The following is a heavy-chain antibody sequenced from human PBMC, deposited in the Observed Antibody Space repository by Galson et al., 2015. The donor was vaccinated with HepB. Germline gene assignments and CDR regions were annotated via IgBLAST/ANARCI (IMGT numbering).Heavy chain of an antibody. Sequence: QSGAEVKKPGESLKISCKASGDTFTGYYMHWVRQAPGQGLEWMGRINPNSGGTKYAQKFQGRVTMTRDTSISTAYMELSRLRSDDTAVYYCARAFGWNDRGDDGFDIWGQGTMVTVSS. CDR2: INPNSGGT. CDR3: ARAFGWNDRGDDGFDI. D-gene: IGHD1-1*01. CDR1: GDTFTGYY. J-gene: IGHJ3*02. V-gene: IGHV1-2*06.